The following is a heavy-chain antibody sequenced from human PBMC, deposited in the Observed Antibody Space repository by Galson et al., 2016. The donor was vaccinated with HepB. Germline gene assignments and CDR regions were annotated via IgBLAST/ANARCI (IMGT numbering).Heavy chain of an antibody. J-gene: IGHJ4*02. D-gene: IGHD3-16*02. CDR2: ISRSGDST. V-gene: IGHV3-23*01. CDR3: AKDYVWGSYLLTQFDY. Sequence: SLRLSCAASGFTFRNYGMTWVRQAPGKGLEVVSSISRSGDSTDYADYVKGRFTISRDNSKNTLSLQMNSLRAEDTAVYYCAKDYVWGSYLLTQFDYWGQGTLVTVSS. CDR1: GFTFRNYG.